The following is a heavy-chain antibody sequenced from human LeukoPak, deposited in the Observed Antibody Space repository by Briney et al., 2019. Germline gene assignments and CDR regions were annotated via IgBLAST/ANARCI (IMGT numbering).Heavy chain of an antibody. CDR2: ISGSGTT. CDR3: AKGLIPAYYFDY. V-gene: IGHV3-23*01. Sequence: PGRSLRLSCAASGFTFSSYAMSWVRQAPGKGLEWVSTISGSGTTYYADSVKGRFTISRDNSKNTLYLQMNSLRAEDTAVYYCAKGLIPAYYFDYWGQGTLVTVSS. J-gene: IGHJ4*02. CDR1: GFTFSSYA.